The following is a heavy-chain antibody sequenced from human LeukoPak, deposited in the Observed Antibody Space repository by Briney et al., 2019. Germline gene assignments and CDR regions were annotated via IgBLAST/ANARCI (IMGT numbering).Heavy chain of an antibody. J-gene: IGHJ4*02. Sequence: GGSLRLSCAASGFTFSSYGMHWVRQAPGKGLEWVPYISTSGNTIYYADSVKGRFTISRDNSKNTLYLQMNSLRAEDTAVYYCAKGYDILTEAIDYWGQGTLVTVSS. CDR1: GFTFSSYG. D-gene: IGHD3-9*01. V-gene: IGHV3-48*01. CDR2: ISTSGNTI. CDR3: AKGYDILTEAIDY.